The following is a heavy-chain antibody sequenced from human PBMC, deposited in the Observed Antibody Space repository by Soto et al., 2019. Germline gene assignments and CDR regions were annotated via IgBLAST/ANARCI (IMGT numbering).Heavy chain of an antibody. CDR2: NYYSGST. Sequence: PSETLSLTCTVSGGSISSSSYYWGWIRQPPGKGLEWIGSNYYSGSTYYNPSLKSRVTISVDTSKNQFSLKLSSVTAADTAVYYCARSSFRVFGVVNHFDYWGQGTLVTVSS. V-gene: IGHV4-39*01. CDR1: GGSISSSSYY. CDR3: ARSSFRVFGVVNHFDY. D-gene: IGHD3-3*01. J-gene: IGHJ4*02.